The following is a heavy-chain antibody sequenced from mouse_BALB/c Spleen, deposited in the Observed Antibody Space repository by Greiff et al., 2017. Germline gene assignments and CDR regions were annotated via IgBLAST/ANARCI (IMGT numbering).Heavy chain of an antibody. Sequence: EVMLVESGGGLVQPGGSRKLSCAASGFTFSSFGMHWVRQAPEKGLEWVAYISSGSSTIYYADTVKGRFTISRDNPKNTLFLQMTSLRSEDTAMYYCARSDYYGSRAFAYWGQGTLVTVSA. CDR2: ISSGSSTI. V-gene: IGHV5-17*02. J-gene: IGHJ3*01. D-gene: IGHD1-1*01. CDR3: ARSDYYGSRAFAY. CDR1: GFTFSSFG.